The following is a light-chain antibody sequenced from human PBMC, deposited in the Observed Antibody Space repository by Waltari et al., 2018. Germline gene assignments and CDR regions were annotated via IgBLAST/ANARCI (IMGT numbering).Light chain of an antibody. Sequence: QSVLTQPPSASGTPGQKVTISCNGSSINIGSNYGSWYQQFPGTAPKLLIFKNNQRPSGVPDRFSDSKSGTSAYLAINGLRSEDEADYYCAAWDDSLSGLVLGGGTKVTVL. CDR1: SINIGSNY. CDR3: AAWDDSLSGLV. CDR2: KNN. J-gene: IGLJ3*02. V-gene: IGLV1-47*01.